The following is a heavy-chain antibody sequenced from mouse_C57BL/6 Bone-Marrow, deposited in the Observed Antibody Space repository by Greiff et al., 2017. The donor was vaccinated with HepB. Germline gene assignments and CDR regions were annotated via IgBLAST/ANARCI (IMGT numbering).Heavy chain of an antibody. CDR1: GFNIKDYY. CDR2: IDPEDGDT. Sequence: VQLQQSGAELVRPGASVKLSCTASGFNIKDYYMHWVKQRPEQGLEWIGRIDPEDGDTEYAPKFQGKDTMTANTSSNTAYLQLSSLTSEDTAVYYCTPLLLPPFAYWGQGTRVTVSA. D-gene: IGHD1-1*01. CDR3: TPLLLPPFAY. V-gene: IGHV14-1*01. J-gene: IGHJ3*01.